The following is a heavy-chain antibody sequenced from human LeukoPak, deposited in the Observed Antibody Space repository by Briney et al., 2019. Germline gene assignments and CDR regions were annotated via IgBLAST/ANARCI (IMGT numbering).Heavy chain of an antibody. D-gene: IGHD5-12*01. CDR2: MYYSGNT. CDR1: GGSISSSNYY. V-gene: IGHV4-39*02. Sequence: PSETLSLTCTVSGGSISSSNYYWGWIRQPPGKGLEWIGSMYYSGNTDYNPSLKSRVTISVDTSKNQFSLKVNSVTAADTAVYYCARDLPRGYSGYDRNYYYYYGMDVWGQGTTVTVSS. CDR3: ARDLPRGYSGYDRNYYYYYGMDV. J-gene: IGHJ6*02.